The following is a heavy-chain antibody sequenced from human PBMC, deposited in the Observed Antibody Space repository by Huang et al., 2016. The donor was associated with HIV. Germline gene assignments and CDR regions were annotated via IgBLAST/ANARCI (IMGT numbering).Heavy chain of an antibody. CDR2: ISYDGRNK. Sequence: QVQLVESGGGLVQPGRSLRLSCAASGFTFTNYAIHWVRQAPGKALEWVALISYDGRNKFDADAVKGRFTISRYNSKSTLYLLMNSLRVDDTALYYCARSAVPGDGDWFDPWGQGTLVTVSS. J-gene: IGHJ5*02. D-gene: IGHD6-19*01. CDR1: GFTFTNYA. CDR3: ARSAVPGDGDWFDP. V-gene: IGHV3-30*04.